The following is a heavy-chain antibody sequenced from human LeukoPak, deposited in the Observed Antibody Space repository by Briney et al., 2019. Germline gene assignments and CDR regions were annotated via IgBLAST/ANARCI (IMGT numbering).Heavy chain of an antibody. Sequence: SETLSLTCTVSGGSISSGGYYWSWIRQHPGKGLEWIGYIYYSGSTYYNPSLKSRVTISVDTSKNQFSLKLSSVTAADTAVYYCATCGSGGGDCSAFDYWGQGTLVTVSS. J-gene: IGHJ4*02. V-gene: IGHV4-31*03. CDR2: IYYSGST. D-gene: IGHD2-21*02. CDR1: GGSISSGGYY. CDR3: ATCGSGGGDCSAFDY.